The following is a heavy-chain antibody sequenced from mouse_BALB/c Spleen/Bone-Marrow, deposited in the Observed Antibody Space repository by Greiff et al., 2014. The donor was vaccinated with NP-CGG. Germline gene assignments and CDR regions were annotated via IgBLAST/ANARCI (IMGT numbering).Heavy chain of an antibody. CDR2: IYPANVNT. Sequence: VQLQQSGAELVKPGASVKLSCTASGFNIKDTYMHWVKQRPEQGLEWIGRIYPANVNTKYDPKFQGKATITADTSSNTAYLQLSSLTSEADNVYDCARYSLGREAMDYWGQGTSVTVSS. J-gene: IGHJ4*01. D-gene: IGHD4-1*01. CDR3: ARYSLGREAMDY. V-gene: IGHV14-3*02. CDR1: GFNIKDTY.